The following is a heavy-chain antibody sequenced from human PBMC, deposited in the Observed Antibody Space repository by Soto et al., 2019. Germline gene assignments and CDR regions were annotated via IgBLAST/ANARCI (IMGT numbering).Heavy chain of an antibody. V-gene: IGHV3-66*01. Sequence: EVQLVESGRGLVQPGGSLRLSCAASGFTVSSNYMSWVRQAPGKGLEWVSVIYSGGSTYYADSVKGRFTISRDNSKNTLYLQTNSLRAEDTAVYYCARDLGPTYYYGSGSRGPLDYWGQGTLVTVSS. CDR1: GFTVSSNY. J-gene: IGHJ4*02. CDR2: IYSGGST. CDR3: ARDLGPTYYYGSGSRGPLDY. D-gene: IGHD3-10*01.